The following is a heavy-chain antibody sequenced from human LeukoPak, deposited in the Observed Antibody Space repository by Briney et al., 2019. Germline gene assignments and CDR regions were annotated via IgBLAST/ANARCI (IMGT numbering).Heavy chain of an antibody. CDR2: INPSGGST. D-gene: IGHD2-2*01. CDR1: GYTFTSYY. V-gene: IGHV1-46*01. Sequence: ASVKVSCKASGYTFTSYYMHWVRQAPGQGLEWMGIINPSGGSTSYAQKFQSRVTMTRDTSTSTVYMELSSLRSEDTAVYYCARGGGEIVVVPADFDYWGQGTLVTVSS. CDR3: ARGGGEIVVVPADFDY. J-gene: IGHJ4*02.